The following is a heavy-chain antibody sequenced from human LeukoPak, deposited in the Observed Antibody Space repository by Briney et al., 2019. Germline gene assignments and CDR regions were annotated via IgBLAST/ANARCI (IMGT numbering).Heavy chain of an antibody. J-gene: IGHJ4*02. CDR3: ARDRGWERLRGYFDS. CDR1: GYTFTGYY. V-gene: IGHV1-2*02. Sequence: ASVKVSCKASGYTFTGYYLHWVRQAPGQGLEWMGWINTNSGGTNYAQKFQGRVTMTRDTSISKAYMELSRLRSDDTAVYYCARDRGWERLRGYFDSWGQGTRVTVSS. D-gene: IGHD1-1*01. CDR2: INTNSGGT.